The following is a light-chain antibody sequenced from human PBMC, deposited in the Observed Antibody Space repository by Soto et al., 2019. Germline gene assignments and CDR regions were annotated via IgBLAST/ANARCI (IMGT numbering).Light chain of an antibody. Sequence: IVLTQSPGTLSWSPGERATLSCRASQSVSSSYLVWYQQRPGQPPRLLFYGTSTRAAGISDRFSGSGSATDFTLTIYRLEPGDSEVYYGPQYGTSALTCGGETKVEIK. CDR3: PQYGTSALT. V-gene: IGKV3-20*01. J-gene: IGKJ4*01. CDR2: GTS. CDR1: QSVSSSY.